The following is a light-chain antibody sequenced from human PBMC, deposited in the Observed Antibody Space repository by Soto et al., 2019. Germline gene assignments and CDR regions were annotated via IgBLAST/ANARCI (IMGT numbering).Light chain of an antibody. CDR1: QTVRNNY. J-gene: IGKJ1*01. CDR3: QQSYSTPRT. CDR2: DAS. Sequence: EFVLTQSPGPLSLSPGERATLSCRSSQTVRNNYLAWYQQKPGQAPRLLIYDASSRATGIPDRFSGSGSGTDFTLTISSLQPEDVATYYCQQSYSTPRTFGQGTKVDIK. V-gene: IGKV3D-20*02.